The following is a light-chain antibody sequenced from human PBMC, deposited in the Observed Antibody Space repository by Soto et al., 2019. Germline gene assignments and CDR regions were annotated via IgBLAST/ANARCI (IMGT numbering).Light chain of an antibody. Sequence: DIQMTQSPSSLSASVGARVSITCQASQDIRTSLSWSQHKPGRAPKLLIYGASYLETGVPSRFRGSGSGTDFTFTITSLQPEDIATYYCQHYNNLPPFTFGPGTKVDIK. CDR1: QDIRTS. CDR3: QHYNNLPPFT. CDR2: GAS. V-gene: IGKV1-33*01. J-gene: IGKJ3*01.